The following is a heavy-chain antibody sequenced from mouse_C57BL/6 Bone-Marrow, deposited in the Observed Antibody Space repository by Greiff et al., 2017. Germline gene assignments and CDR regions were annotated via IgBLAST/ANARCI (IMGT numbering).Heavy chain of an antibody. J-gene: IGHJ4*01. CDR1: GYTFTGYW. CDR2: ILPGSGST. CDR3: ARWGYAMDY. Sequence: QVQLKQPGAELVKPGASVKLSCKASGYTFTGYWIEWVKQRPGHGLEWIGEILPGSGSTNYNEKFKGKATFTVDKSSNTAYMQLSRLTTEDSAIYYCARWGYAMDYWGQGTSVTVSS. V-gene: IGHV1-9*01.